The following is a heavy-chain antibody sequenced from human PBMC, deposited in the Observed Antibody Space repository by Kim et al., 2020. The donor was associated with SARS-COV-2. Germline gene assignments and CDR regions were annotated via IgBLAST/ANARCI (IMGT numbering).Heavy chain of an antibody. CDR1: AFSIDSAYY. CDR2: INHSGST. CDR3: ATLDRDLDQFDY. D-gene: IGHD3-3*01. J-gene: IGHJ4*02. Sequence: SETLSLTCTVSAFSIDSAYYWGWVRQPPRKGLEWIGSINHSGSTSYNPSLKSRVSMSVDTSKNQFSLNLRSVTAADTAVYYCATLDRDLDQFDYWGQGTL. V-gene: IGHV4-38-2*02.